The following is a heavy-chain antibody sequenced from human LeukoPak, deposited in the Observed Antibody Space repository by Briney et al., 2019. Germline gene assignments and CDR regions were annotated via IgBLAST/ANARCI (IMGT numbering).Heavy chain of an antibody. D-gene: IGHD3-3*01. V-gene: IGHV1-18*01. CDR1: GYTFTSYG. CDR3: ARDTYDFWSGYYNFDY. J-gene: IGHJ4*02. Sequence: ASVKVSCKASGYTFTSYGISWVRQAPGQGLESRGWISAYNGNTNYAQKLQGRVTMTTDTSTSTAYMELRSLRSDDTAVYYCARDTYDFWSGYYNFDYWGQGTLVTVSS. CDR2: ISAYNGNT.